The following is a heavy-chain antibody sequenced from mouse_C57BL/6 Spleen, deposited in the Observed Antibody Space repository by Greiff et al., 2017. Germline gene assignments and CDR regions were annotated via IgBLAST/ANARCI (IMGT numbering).Heavy chain of an antibody. V-gene: IGHV1-42*01. D-gene: IGHD2-4*01. CDR3: ARRGLATWFAY. Sequence: VQLQQSGPELVKPGASVKISCKASGYSFTGYYMNWVKQSPEKSLEWIGEINPSTGGTTYNQKFKAKDTLTVDKSSSTAYMQLKSLTSEDSAVYYCARRGLATWFAYWGQGTLVTVSA. J-gene: IGHJ3*01. CDR2: INPSTGGT. CDR1: GYSFTGYY.